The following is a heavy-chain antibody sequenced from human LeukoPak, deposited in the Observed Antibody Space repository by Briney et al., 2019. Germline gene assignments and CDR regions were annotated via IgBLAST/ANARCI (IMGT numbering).Heavy chain of an antibody. CDR2: INPNSGGT. CDR3: ARDGSSQLGYCSGGSCYPDAYFDY. CDR1: GYTFTSYY. J-gene: IGHJ4*02. Sequence: ASVKVSCKASGYTFTSYYMHWVRQAPGQGLEWMGWINPNSGGTNYAQKFQGRVTMTRDMSTSTAYMELRSLRSDDTAVYYCARDGSSQLGYCSGGSCYPDAYFDYWGQGTLVTVSS. V-gene: IGHV1-2*02. D-gene: IGHD2-15*01.